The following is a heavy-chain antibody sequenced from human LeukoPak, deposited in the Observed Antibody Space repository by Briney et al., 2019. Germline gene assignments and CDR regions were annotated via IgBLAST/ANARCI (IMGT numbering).Heavy chain of an antibody. CDR3: ARQTTVLNWFDP. CDR2: IYYSGST. Sequence: SETLSLTCTVSGGSISSYYWSWIRQPPGKGLEWIGYIYYSGSTNYNPSLKSRVTISEDTSKNQFSLKLSSVTAADTAVYYCARQTTVLNWFDPWGQGTLVTVSS. D-gene: IGHD4-17*01. CDR1: GGSISSYY. V-gene: IGHV4-59*08. J-gene: IGHJ5*02.